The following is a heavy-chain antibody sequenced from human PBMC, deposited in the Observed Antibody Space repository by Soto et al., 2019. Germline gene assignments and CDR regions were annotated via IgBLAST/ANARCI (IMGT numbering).Heavy chain of an antibody. Sequence: GGSLRLSCAASGFTFSDYYMSWIRQAPGKGLEWVSYISSSSYTNYADSVKGRFTISRDNAKNSLYLQMNSLRAEDTAVYYCAKGDSSIAAYWYFDLWGRGTLVTVSS. J-gene: IGHJ2*01. CDR2: ISSSSYT. D-gene: IGHD6-6*01. V-gene: IGHV3-11*06. CDR1: GFTFSDYY. CDR3: AKGDSSIAAYWYFDL.